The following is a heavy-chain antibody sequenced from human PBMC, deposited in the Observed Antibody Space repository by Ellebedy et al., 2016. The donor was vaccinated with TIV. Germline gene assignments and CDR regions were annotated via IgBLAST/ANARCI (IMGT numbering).Heavy chain of an antibody. CDR2: IDRHGSEV. D-gene: IGHD5-12*01. CDR1: GFTLSSYW. V-gene: IGHV3-7*03. CDR3: ARGGGYDFDC. J-gene: IGHJ4*02. Sequence: GESLKISCAASGFTLSSYWMSWVRQAPGKGLEWVANIDRHGSEVHYVDSVEGRFTISRDNAKSSLYLQMNSLRVEDTAVYYCARGGGYDFDCWGQGILVTVSS.